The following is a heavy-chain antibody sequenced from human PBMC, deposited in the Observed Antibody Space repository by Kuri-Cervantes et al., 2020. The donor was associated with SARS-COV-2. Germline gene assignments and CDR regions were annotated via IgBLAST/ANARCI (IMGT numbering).Heavy chain of an antibody. V-gene: IGHV1-46*03. J-gene: IGHJ3*02. CDR2: INPSGGST. CDR1: GYTFTTYY. Sequence: ASVKVSCKASGYTFTTYYMHWVRQAPGQGLEWMGIINPSGGSTSYAQKFQGRVTMTRDTSTSTVYMQLSSLRSEDTAVYYCARGGLVPAASDAFDIWGQGTMVIVSS. D-gene: IGHD2-2*01. CDR3: ARGGLVPAASDAFDI.